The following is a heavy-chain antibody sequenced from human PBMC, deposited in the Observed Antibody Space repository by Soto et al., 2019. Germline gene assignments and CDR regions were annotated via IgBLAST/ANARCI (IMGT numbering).Heavy chain of an antibody. CDR1: GFTFTTLG. D-gene: IGHD4-17*01. J-gene: IGHJ6*02. Sequence: QVQLVESGGGVVQPGGSLRLSCTASGFTFTTLGIHWVRQAPGKGLEWVALISYDGHNKYYSDSVKGRFTISRDNYKNTLSLQMNSLRAEDTAVYYCAKDLQAYGDYNYYYDGMDVWGQGTTVSVSS. CDR2: ISYDGHNK. V-gene: IGHV3-30*18. CDR3: AKDLQAYGDYNYYYDGMDV.